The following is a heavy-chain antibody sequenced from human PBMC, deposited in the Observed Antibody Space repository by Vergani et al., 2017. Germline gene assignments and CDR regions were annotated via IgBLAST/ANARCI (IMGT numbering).Heavy chain of an antibody. CDR2: ISYDGSNK. CDR3: VKDIAASGNYWYFDL. D-gene: IGHD6-13*01. Sequence: QVQLVESGGGVVQPGRSLRLSCGASGFTFSTYTMHWVRQAPGKGLEWVAVISYDGSNKYYADSVKGRFTISRDNAKNSLYLQMNSLRAEDTALYYCVKDIAASGNYWYFDLWGRGTLVTVSS. J-gene: IGHJ2*01. CDR1: GFTFSTYT. V-gene: IGHV3-30-3*01.